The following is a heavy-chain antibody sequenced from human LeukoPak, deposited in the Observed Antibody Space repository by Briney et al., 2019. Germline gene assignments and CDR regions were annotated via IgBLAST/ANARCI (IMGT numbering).Heavy chain of an antibody. CDR1: GGSISSSSYY. CDR3: ARLSGYSSSSRYYYYYMDV. D-gene: IGHD6-6*01. J-gene: IGHJ6*03. V-gene: IGHV4-39*01. Sequence: PSETLSLTCTVSGGSISSSSYYWGWIRQPPGKGLEWIGRIYYSGSTYYNPSLKSRVTISVDTSKNQFSLKLSSVTAADTAVYYCARLSGYSSSSRYYYYYMDVWGKGTTVTVSS. CDR2: IYYSGST.